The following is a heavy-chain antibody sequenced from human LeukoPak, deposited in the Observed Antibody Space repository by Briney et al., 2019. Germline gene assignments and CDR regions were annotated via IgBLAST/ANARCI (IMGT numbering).Heavy chain of an antibody. CDR1: GFTFSSYA. D-gene: IGHD2-8*02. J-gene: IGHJ4*02. CDR2: ISGSVGST. V-gene: IGHV3-23*01. Sequence: PGGSLRLSCAASGFTFSSYAMRWVRQAPGRGLEWVASISGSVGSTYYADSVKGRFTISRDNSKNTLYLQMNSLRAEHTAVYYCAKAFFLVATWGQRTLVTVSS. CDR3: AKAFFLVAT.